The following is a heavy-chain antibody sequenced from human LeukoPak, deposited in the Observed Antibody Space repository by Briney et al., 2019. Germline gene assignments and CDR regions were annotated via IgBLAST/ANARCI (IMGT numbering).Heavy chain of an antibody. CDR1: GFTFSSYA. J-gene: IGHJ6*02. V-gene: IGHV3-30-3*02. Sequence: GVPLRLSCAASGFTFSSYAMHWVRQAPGKGLEWVAVISYDGSNKYYADSVKGRFTISRDNSKNTLYLQMNSLRAEDTDVYYCAKIMITFGGVIVGFYYYYGMDVWGQGTTATVSS. CDR2: ISYDGSNK. D-gene: IGHD3-16*02. CDR3: AKIMITFGGVIVGFYYYYGMDV.